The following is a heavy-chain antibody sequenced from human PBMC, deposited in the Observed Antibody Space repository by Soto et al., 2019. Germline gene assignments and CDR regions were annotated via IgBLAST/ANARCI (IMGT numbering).Heavy chain of an antibody. Sequence: VCLRLSCVASGIGFSNYAMSWVRKAPGKGLEWVSISSASSRSRYHADSVKGRFTISRDNSKNTLYLHMTNLRAEDTAVYYCPKDANWLDVYFDVCGQRTPVTVSS. CDR1: GIGFSNYA. CDR3: PKDANWLDVYFDV. V-gene: IGHV3-23*01. D-gene: IGHD6-19*01. CDR2: SSASSRSR. J-gene: IGHJ4*02.